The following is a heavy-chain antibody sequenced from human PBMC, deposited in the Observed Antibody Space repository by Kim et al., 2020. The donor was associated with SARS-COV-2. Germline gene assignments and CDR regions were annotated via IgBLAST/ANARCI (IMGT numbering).Heavy chain of an antibody. CDR2: IYPGDSDT. Sequence: GESLKISCKGSGYSFTSYWIGWVRQMPGKGLEWMGIIYPGDSDTRYSPSFQGQVTISADKSISTAYLQWSSLKASDTAMYYCARPLIKGYCSSTSCSTDAFDIWGQGTMVTVSS. V-gene: IGHV5-51*01. CDR3: ARPLIKGYCSSTSCSTDAFDI. D-gene: IGHD2-2*01. CDR1: GYSFTSYW. J-gene: IGHJ3*02.